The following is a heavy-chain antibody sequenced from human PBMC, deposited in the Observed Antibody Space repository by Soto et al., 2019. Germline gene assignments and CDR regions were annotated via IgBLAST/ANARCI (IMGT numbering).Heavy chain of an antibody. Sequence: ASVKVSCKVSGYTLTELSMHWVRQAPGKGLEWMGGFDPEDGETIYAQKFQGRVTMTEDTSTDTAYMELSSLRSEDTAVYYCETSYLGVYYYYYYMDVWGKGTTATVSS. CDR3: ETSYLGVYYYYYYMDV. CDR1: GYTLTELS. D-gene: IGHD7-27*01. V-gene: IGHV1-24*01. CDR2: FDPEDGET. J-gene: IGHJ6*03.